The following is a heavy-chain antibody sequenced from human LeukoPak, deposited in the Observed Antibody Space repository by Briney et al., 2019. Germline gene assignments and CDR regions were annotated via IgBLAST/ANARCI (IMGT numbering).Heavy chain of an antibody. J-gene: IGHJ6*03. D-gene: IGHD6-6*01. CDR2: IYYSGST. V-gene: IGHV4-59*12. CDR3: ARFEYSSSSGIYYYVDV. Sequence: PSETLSLTCTVSGGFISGFYWSWNRQPPGKGLEWIGHIYYSGSTNYNPSLNSRVTISVDTSKNQLSLKLSSVTAADTAVYYCARFEYSSSSGIYYYVDVWGKGATVTVSS. CDR1: GGFISGFY.